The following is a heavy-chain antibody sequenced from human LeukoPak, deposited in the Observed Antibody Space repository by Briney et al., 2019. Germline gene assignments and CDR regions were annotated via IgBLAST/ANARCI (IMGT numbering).Heavy chain of an antibody. Sequence: GGSLRLSCAASGFTFSSYSMNWLRQAPGKGLEWVSSISSSSSYIYYADSVKGRFTISRDNAKNPLYLQMNSLRAEDTAVYYCARQGGGFWYFDLWGRGTLVTVSS. J-gene: IGHJ2*01. CDR1: GFTFSSYS. V-gene: IGHV3-21*01. CDR2: ISSSSSYI. D-gene: IGHD6-25*01. CDR3: ARQGGGFWYFDL.